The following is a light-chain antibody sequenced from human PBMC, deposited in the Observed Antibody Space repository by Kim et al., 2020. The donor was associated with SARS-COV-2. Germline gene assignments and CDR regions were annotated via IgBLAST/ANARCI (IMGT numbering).Light chain of an antibody. V-gene: IGLV4-69*01. Sequence: QPVLTQSPSASASLGASVKLTCSLSSGHRTYAIAWHQHRPQKGPRYLMKLDSDGGHRKGDGVPDRFSGSSSGAERYLTISSLQSEDEADYYCQTWNTGIRVFGGGTQLTVL. CDR1: SGHRTYA. CDR3: QTWNTGIRV. J-gene: IGLJ3*02. CDR2: LDSDGGH.